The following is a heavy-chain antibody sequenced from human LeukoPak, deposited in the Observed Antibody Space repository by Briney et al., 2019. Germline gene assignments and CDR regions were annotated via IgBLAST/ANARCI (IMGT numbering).Heavy chain of an antibody. CDR1: GGSFSGYY. V-gene: IGHV4-34*01. D-gene: IGHD2-2*01. Sequence: KPSETLSLTCAAYGGSFSGYYWSWIRQPPGKGLEWIGEINHSGSTNYNPSLKSRVTISVDTSKNQFSLKLSSVTAADTAVYYCARGQDIVVVPAASTLYYSDYWGQGTLVTVSS. CDR2: INHSGST. J-gene: IGHJ4*02. CDR3: ARGQDIVVVPAASTLYYSDY.